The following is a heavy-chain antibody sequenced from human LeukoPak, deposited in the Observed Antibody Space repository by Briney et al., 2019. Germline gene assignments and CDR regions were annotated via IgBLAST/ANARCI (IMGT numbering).Heavy chain of an antibody. CDR3: AKYYGSGSYSYWFDP. J-gene: IGHJ5*02. CDR1: GYTFTGYY. CDR2: INPISGGT. D-gene: IGHD3-10*01. V-gene: IGHV1-2*02. Sequence: ASVKVSCKASGYTFTGYYMHWVRQAPGQGLEWMGWINPISGGTNYAQKFQGRVTMTRDTSISTAYMEVSRLRSEDTAVYYCAKYYGSGSYSYWFDPWGQGTLVTVSS.